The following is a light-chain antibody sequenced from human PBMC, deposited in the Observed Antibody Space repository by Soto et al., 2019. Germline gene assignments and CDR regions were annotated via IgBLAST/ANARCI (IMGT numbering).Light chain of an antibody. J-gene: IGKJ4*01. CDR3: QQYDSLPLT. Sequence: DIQMTQSPSSLSASVGDRVTITCQASQDISNYLNWYQQKPGKAPELLIVDASHLEAGGPSGFSGSGSGTDVTFTISSLQPEDIATDYCQQYDSLPLTFGGGTKVEVK. V-gene: IGKV1-33*01. CDR2: DAS. CDR1: QDISNY.